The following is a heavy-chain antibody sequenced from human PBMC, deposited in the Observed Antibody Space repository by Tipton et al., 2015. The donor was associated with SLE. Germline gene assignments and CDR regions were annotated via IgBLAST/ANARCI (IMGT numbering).Heavy chain of an antibody. V-gene: IGHV4-39*07. J-gene: IGHJ5*02. CDR1: GGSISSSSYY. Sequence: TLSLTCTVSGGSISSSSYYWGWIRQPPGKGLEWIGSIYYSGSTNYNPSLKSRVTISVDTSKNQFSLKLSSVTAADTAVYYCARYILWCLRWFDPWGQGTLVTVSS. CDR2: IYYSGST. D-gene: IGHD2-21*01. CDR3: ARYILWCLRWFDP.